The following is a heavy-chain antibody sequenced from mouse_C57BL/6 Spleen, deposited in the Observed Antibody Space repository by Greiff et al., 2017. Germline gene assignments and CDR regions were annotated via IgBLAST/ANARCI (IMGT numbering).Heavy chain of an antibody. CDR2: IYPGDGDT. J-gene: IGHJ2*01. D-gene: IGHD2-10*02. CDR3: ASPVYGNYDY. Sequence: QVQLQQSGPELVKPGASVKISCKASGYAFSSSWMNWVKQRPGKGLEWIGRIYPGDGDTNYNGKFKGKATLTADKSSSTAYMQLSSLTSEDSAVYFCASPVYGNYDYWGQGTTLTVSS. CDR1: GYAFSSSW. V-gene: IGHV1-82*01.